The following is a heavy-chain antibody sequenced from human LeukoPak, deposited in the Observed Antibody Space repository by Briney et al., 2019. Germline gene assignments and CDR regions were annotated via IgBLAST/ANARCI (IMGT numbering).Heavy chain of an antibody. CDR2: ISYDGSNK. Sequence: PWGSLRLSCAASGFTFSSYAMHWVRQAPGKGLEWVAVISYDGSNKYYADSVKGRFTISRDNSKNTLYLQMNSLRAEDTAVYYCARADYGDYGGGFDYWGQGTLVTVSS. D-gene: IGHD4-17*01. CDR1: GFTFSSYA. V-gene: IGHV3-30-3*01. J-gene: IGHJ4*02. CDR3: ARADYGDYGGGFDY.